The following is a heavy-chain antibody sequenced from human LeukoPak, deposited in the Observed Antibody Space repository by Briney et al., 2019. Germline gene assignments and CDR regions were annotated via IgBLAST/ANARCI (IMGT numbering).Heavy chain of an antibody. CDR1: GFTVSSNY. Sequence: GGSPRLSCAASGFTVSSNYMSWVRQAPGKGLEWVSVIYSDASTYYADSVKGRFTISRDNSKKTLYLQMNSLRAEDTAVYYCARGIYYYDSNGYHPFDYWGQGTLVTVSS. CDR3: ARGIYYYDSNGYHPFDY. J-gene: IGHJ4*02. D-gene: IGHD3-22*01. CDR2: IYSDAST. V-gene: IGHV3-66*02.